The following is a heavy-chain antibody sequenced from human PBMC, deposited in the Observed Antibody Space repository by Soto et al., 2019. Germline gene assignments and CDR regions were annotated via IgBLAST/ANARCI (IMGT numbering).Heavy chain of an antibody. D-gene: IGHD2-15*01. J-gene: IGHJ5*02. CDR1: GYTFTGYY. CDR3: AKSGGSCYRCNWFDP. CDR2: INPNSGGT. V-gene: IGHV1-2*02. Sequence: ASVKVSCKASGYTFTGYYMHWVRQAPGQGLEWMGWINPNSGGTNYAQKFQGRVTMTRDTSISTAYMELSRLRSDDTAVYYCAKSGGSCYRCNWFDPWRQGTLVTVSS.